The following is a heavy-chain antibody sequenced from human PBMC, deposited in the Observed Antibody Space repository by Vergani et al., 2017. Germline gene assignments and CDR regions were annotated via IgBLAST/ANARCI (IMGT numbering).Heavy chain of an antibody. D-gene: IGHD2-2*01. CDR2: IKQDGREK. J-gene: IGHJ4*02. Sequence: EVQLVESGGGLVQPGGSLRLSCAASGFTFSNFWMSWVRQAPGKGLEWVANIKQDGREKYYVDSVKDRFTISRDNAKNSLYLQMNSLRAEDTAVYYCARDDVIVPAVCEFFDYWGQGTLVTVSS. CDR1: GFTFSNFW. V-gene: IGHV3-7*01. CDR3: ARDDVIVPAVCEFFDY.